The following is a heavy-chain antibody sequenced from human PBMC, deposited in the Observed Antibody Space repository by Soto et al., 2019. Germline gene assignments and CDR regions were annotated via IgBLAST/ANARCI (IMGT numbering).Heavy chain of an antibody. CDR2: INPNSGGT. Sequence: ASVKVSCKASGYTFTGYYMHWVRQAPGQGLEWMGWINPNSGGTNYAQKFQGWVTMTRDTSISTAYMELSRLRSDDTAVYYCARSYVDIAVAGNLQFDYWGQGTLVTVSS. CDR1: GYTFTGYY. CDR3: ARSYVDIAVAGNLQFDY. V-gene: IGHV1-2*04. J-gene: IGHJ4*02. D-gene: IGHD6-19*01.